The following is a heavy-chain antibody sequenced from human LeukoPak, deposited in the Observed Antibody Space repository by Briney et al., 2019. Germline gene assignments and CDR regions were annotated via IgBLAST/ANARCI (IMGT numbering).Heavy chain of an antibody. CDR2: INPNSGGT. CDR3: ARGHHYFVSGSYYNF. V-gene: IGHV1-2*02. Sequence: ASVKVSCKASGYTFTGYYMRWVRQAPGQGLEWMGWINPNSGGTNYAQKFQGRVTMTRDTSISTAYMELSRLTSDDTAVFYCARGHHYFVSGSYYNFWGQGTLVTVSS. J-gene: IGHJ4*02. D-gene: IGHD3-10*01. CDR1: GYTFTGYY.